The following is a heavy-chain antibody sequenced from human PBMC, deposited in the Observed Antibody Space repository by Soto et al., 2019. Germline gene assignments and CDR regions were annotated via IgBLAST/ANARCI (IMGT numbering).Heavy chain of an antibody. CDR3: ASGRYVDVVPAGTYYYYYYGMDV. D-gene: IGHD2-2*01. CDR1: GGTFSSYA. CDR2: IIPIFGTA. J-gene: IGHJ6*02. V-gene: IGHV1-69*01. Sequence: QVQLVQSGAEVKKPGSSVKVSCKASGGTFSSYAISWVRQAPGQGLEWMGGIIPIFGTANYAQKFQGRVTITADESTSTACMELSSLRSEDTAVYYCASGRYVDVVPAGTYYYYYYGMDVWGQGTTVTVSS.